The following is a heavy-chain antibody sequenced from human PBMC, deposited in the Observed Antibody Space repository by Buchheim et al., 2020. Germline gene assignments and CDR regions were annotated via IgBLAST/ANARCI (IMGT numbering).Heavy chain of an antibody. CDR3: ARGLMATEYYYYYYGMDV. Sequence: EVQLVESGGGLVQPGGSLRLSCAASGFTFSSYSMNWVRQAPGKGLEWVSYISSSSSTIYYADSVKGRFTISRDNAKNSLYLQMNSLRAEDTAVNYCARGLMATEYYYYYYGMDVWGQGTT. CDR2: ISSSSSTI. CDR1: GFTFSSYS. D-gene: IGHD2-8*01. J-gene: IGHJ6*02. V-gene: IGHV3-48*01.